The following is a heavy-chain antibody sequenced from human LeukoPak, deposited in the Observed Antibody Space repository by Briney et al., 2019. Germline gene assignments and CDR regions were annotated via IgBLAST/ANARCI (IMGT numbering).Heavy chain of an antibody. Sequence: PSETLSLTCNVSGYTMNSGYYWSWIRQTPGNGLEWIGETTHSGSTDYNPSLKSRVSVSVDTSKNQFSLKLSSVTAADTAVYYCARAYGDYMGYYFDYWGQGTLVTVSS. D-gene: IGHD4-17*01. J-gene: IGHJ4*02. CDR2: TTHSGST. CDR1: GYTMNSGYY. V-gene: IGHV4-38-2*02. CDR3: ARAYGDYMGYYFDY.